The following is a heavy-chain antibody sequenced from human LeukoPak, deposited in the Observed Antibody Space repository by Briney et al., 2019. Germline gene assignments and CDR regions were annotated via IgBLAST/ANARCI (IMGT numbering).Heavy chain of an antibody. CDR3: ARGPAATPYDAFDI. CDR1: GGSISSGDYY. CDR2: IYYSGST. Sequence: KPSETLSLTCTVSGGSISSGDYYWSWIRQPPGKGLEWIGYIYYSGSTYYNPSLKSRVTMSVDTSKNQFSLKLSSVTAADTAVYYCARGPAATPYDAFDIWGQGTMVTVSS. J-gene: IGHJ3*02. D-gene: IGHD2-15*01. V-gene: IGHV4-30-4*01.